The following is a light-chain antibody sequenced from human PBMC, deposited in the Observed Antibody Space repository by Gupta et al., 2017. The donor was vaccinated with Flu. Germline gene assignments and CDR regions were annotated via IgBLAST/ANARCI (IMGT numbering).Light chain of an antibody. J-gene: IGKJ1*01. CDR2: RVS. V-gene: IGKV2-30*02. CDR1: QSLVHRNGNTY. CDR3: MQGTHWPT. Sequence: DVVLTQSPLSLPVIFRQPHSISCRSSQSLVHRNGNTYLTWFQQRPGQSPRRLIYRVSNRDSGVPDRFSGSGSGTDFTLKISRVEAEDVGVYYCMQGTHWPTFGQGTKVEIK.